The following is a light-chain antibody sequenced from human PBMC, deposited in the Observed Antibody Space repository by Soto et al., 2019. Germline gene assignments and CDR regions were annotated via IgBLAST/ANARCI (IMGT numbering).Light chain of an antibody. J-gene: IGLJ1*01. Sequence: QSVQTQPPSVSGAPGQRVTISCTGSSSNIGAGYDVHWYQQLPGRAPKLLIYANSNRPSGVPDRFSGSRSGTSASLAITGLQAEDEADYSCQSYDSSLSGFYVFGTGTKVTVL. CDR3: QSYDSSLSGFYV. V-gene: IGLV1-40*01. CDR1: SSNIGAGYD. CDR2: ANS.